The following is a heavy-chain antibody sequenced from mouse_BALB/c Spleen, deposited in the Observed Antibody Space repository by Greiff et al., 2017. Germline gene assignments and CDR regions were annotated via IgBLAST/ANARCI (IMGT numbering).Heavy chain of an antibody. Sequence: EVQVVESGGGLVQPGGSLKLSCAASGFTFSSYTMSWVRQTPEKRLEWVAYISNGGGSTYYPDTVKGRFTISRDNAKNTLYLQMSSLKSEDTAMYYCARARSTMITPYAMDYWGQGTSVTVSA. D-gene: IGHD2-4*01. V-gene: IGHV5-12-2*01. CDR2: ISNGGGST. CDR3: ARARSTMITPYAMDY. CDR1: GFTFSSYT. J-gene: IGHJ4*01.